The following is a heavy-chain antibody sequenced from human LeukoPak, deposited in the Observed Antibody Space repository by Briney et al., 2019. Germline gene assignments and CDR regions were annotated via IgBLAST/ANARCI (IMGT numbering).Heavy chain of an antibody. CDR3: VKRSSSGYHYDY. CDR1: GFSFSTYA. Sequence: PGGSLRLSCSASGFSFSTYAMHWVRQAPGKGLEYVSAVTSSGGSTYYADSVKGRFTISRDNSKNTLYLQMSSLSAEDTAVYYCVKRSSSGYHYDYWGQGTLVTVSS. V-gene: IGHV3-64D*06. J-gene: IGHJ4*02. CDR2: VTSSGGST. D-gene: IGHD3-22*01.